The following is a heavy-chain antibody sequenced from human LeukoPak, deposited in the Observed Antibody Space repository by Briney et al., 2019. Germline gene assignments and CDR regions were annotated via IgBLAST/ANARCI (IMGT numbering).Heavy chain of an antibody. CDR1: GGSTNSYY. J-gene: IGHJ4*02. CDR2: IYSSGDT. D-gene: IGHD2-2*01. CDR3: ARDRGSFSRYGIDY. Sequence: PSETLSLTCTVSGGSTNSYYWSWIRQPAGKGLEWVGRIYSSGDTNYNPSLKSRVTMSVDTSKSQFSLNLNSVTAADTAVYYCARDRGSFSRYGIDYWGQGTLVTVSS. V-gene: IGHV4-4*07.